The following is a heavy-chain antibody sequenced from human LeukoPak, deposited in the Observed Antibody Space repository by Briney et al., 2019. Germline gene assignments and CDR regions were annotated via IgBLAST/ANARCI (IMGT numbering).Heavy chain of an antibody. D-gene: IGHD2-15*01. CDR1: GFTFSNAW. CDR2: IKSKTDGGTT. Sequence: GGSLRLSCAASGFTFSNAWMSWVRQAPGKGLEWVGRIKSKTDGGTTDYAAPVKGRFTISRDDSKNTLYLQMNSLKTEDTAVYYCLAYCSGGSCSVFGNWFDPWGQGTLVTVSS. CDR3: LAYCSGGSCSVFGNWFDP. V-gene: IGHV3-15*01. J-gene: IGHJ5*02.